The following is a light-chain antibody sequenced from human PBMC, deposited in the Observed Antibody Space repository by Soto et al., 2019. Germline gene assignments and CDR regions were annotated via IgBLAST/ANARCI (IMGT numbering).Light chain of an antibody. CDR3: QQYYSYPLT. Sequence: AIRMTQSPSSFSASTGDRVTITCRASQGISSYLAWYQQKPGKAPKLLIYAASTLQSGVPSRFSGSGSGKDFTLTISSLQSEDFATYYGQQYYSYPLTSGGGTKVE. V-gene: IGKV1-8*01. CDR1: QGISSY. J-gene: IGKJ4*01. CDR2: AAS.